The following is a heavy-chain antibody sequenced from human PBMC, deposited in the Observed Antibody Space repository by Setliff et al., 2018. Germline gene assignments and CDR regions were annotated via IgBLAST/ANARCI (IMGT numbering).Heavy chain of an antibody. V-gene: IGHV4-34*01. CDR3: ARVARAKVNYMDV. D-gene: IGHD1-26*01. J-gene: IGHJ6*03. Sequence: PSETLSLTCGVSGGGGSFSAYYWSWIRQPPGKGLEWIGEISPGGSTNFNPSFKSRVTISVDTSKNQFSLNLSSVTAADTAVYYCARVARAKVNYMDVWGKGTTVTVSS. CDR2: ISPGGST. CDR1: GGGGSFSAYY.